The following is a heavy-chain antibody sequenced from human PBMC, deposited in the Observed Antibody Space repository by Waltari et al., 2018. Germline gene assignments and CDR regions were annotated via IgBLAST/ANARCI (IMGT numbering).Heavy chain of an antibody. CDR2: ISGSSVST. V-gene: IGHV4-4*02. CDR3: ARADYGTVNRFDV. Sequence: QVQLQESGPGLVKPSETLSLACAVSGGSISSNNWWSWMRQPPGKGLEWIGYISGSSVSTYYSPSLRSRVTISTDTSKNQFSLKLNSVTAADTAVYYCARADYGTVNRFDVWGPGVLVTVSS. J-gene: IGHJ5*02. D-gene: IGHD4-17*01. CDR1: GGSISSNNW.